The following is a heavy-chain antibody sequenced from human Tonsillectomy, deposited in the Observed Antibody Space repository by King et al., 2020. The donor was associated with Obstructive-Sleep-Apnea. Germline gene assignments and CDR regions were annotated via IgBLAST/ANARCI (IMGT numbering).Heavy chain of an antibody. V-gene: IGHV4-59*01. CDR2: IYYSGST. CDR1: GGSISSYY. D-gene: IGHD2-21*02. CDR3: ARYRGDCYFDY. J-gene: IGHJ4*02. Sequence: VQLQESGPGLVKPSETLSLTCTVSGGSISSYYWSWIRQPPGKGREWIGYIYYSGSTNYNPPLKSRVTISVDTSKNQFSLKLSSVTAADTAVYYCARYRGDCYFDYWGQGTLVTVSS.